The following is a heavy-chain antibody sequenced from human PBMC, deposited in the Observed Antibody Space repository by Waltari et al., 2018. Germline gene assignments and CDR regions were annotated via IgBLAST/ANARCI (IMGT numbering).Heavy chain of an antibody. J-gene: IGHJ4*02. CDR3: ARPAFGYSSSWYFSY. V-gene: IGHV4-38-2*01. CDR2: IYHSGST. D-gene: IGHD6-13*01. Sequence: QVQLQESGPGLVKPSETLSLTCAVPGYSISSGSYWGWIRQPPGKGLEWIGSIYHSGSTYYNPSLKSRVTISVDTSKNQFSLKLSSVTAADTAVYYCARPAFGYSSSWYFSYWGQGTLVTVSS. CDR1: GYSISSGSY.